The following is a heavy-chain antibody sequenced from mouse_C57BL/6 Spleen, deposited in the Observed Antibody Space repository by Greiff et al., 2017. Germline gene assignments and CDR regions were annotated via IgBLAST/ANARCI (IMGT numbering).Heavy chain of an antibody. CDR1: GYTFTDYN. Sequence: VQLQQSGPELVKPGASVKLSCKASGYTFTDYNMHWVKQSHGKSLEWIGYINPNNGGTSYNQKFKGKATLTANKSSSTAYMELRSLTSEDSAVYYCARPYNYDEGYAMDYWGQGTSVTVSS. CDR3: ARPYNYDEGYAMDY. CDR2: INPNNGGT. D-gene: IGHD2-12*01. J-gene: IGHJ4*01. V-gene: IGHV1-22*01.